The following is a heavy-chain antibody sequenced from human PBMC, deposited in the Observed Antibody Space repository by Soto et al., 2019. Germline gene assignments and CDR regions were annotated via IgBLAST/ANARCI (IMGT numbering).Heavy chain of an antibody. CDR1: GFSFSGFW. V-gene: IGHV3-74*01. J-gene: IGHJ4*02. Sequence: ASVRLSCAASGFSFSGFWVHWVRQAPGKGLVWVSRMFTDVSTTYYADSVKGRFTISRDNAKSTLYLQMNSLRDEDTAVYYCVRGNTGYGNFDSWGQGTLVTVSS. D-gene: IGHD5-12*01. CDR2: MFTDVSTT. CDR3: VRGNTGYGNFDS.